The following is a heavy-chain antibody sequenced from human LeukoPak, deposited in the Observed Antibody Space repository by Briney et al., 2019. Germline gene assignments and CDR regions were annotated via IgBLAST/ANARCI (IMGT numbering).Heavy chain of an antibody. CDR1: GFTFSSYW. CDR3: ARGGSYGAFDI. J-gene: IGHJ3*02. Sequence: PGGSLRLSCAASGFTFSSYWIHWVRQAPGKGLVWVSRINSDGSSTNYADSVKGRFTISRDNAKNTLYLQMNSLRAEDTAVYYCARGGSYGAFDIWGQGTMVTVS. V-gene: IGHV3-74*01. CDR2: INSDGSST. D-gene: IGHD1-26*01.